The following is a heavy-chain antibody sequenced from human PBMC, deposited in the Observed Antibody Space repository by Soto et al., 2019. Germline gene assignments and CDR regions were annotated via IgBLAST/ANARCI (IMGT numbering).Heavy chain of an antibody. CDR2: ISYDGSNK. CDR3: AREDDSSGYYPPYFDY. Sequence: GGSLRLSCAASGFTFSSYAMHWVRQAPGKGLEWVAVISYDGSNKYYADSVKGRFTISRDNSKNTLYLQMNSLRAEDTAVYYCAREDDSSGYYPPYFDYWGQGTLVTVSS. D-gene: IGHD3-22*01. J-gene: IGHJ4*02. CDR1: GFTFSSYA. V-gene: IGHV3-30-3*01.